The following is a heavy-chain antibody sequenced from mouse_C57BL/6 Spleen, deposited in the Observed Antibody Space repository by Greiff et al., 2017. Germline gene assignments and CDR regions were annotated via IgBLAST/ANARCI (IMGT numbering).Heavy chain of an antibody. V-gene: IGHV5-9*01. J-gene: IGHJ1*03. CDR1: GFTFSSYT. CDR2: ISGGGGNT. CDR3: SRRVIYYGNVWYFDV. Sequence: EVKLMESGGGLVKPGGSLKLSCAASGFTFSSYTMSWVRQTPGKRLEWVATISGGGGNTYYPDSVKGRVTISRENAKNTLYLHMSRLRADDTALYYGSRRVIYYGNVWYFDVWGTGTTVTVSS. D-gene: IGHD2-1*01.